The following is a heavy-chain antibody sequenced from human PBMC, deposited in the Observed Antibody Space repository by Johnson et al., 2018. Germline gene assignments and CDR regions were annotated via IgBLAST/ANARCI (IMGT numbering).Heavy chain of an antibody. CDR1: GYTFTSYP. Sequence: QVQLVQSGAEVEKPGASVKVSCKASGYTFTSYPMHWVRQAPGQRLEWMGWISADNDNTKYSQKFQGRVTITRDTSASTAYMELSSLRSEDTAVYYCARDLCRTGDAFDIWGQGTMITVSS. CDR2: ISADNDNT. V-gene: IGHV1-3*01. J-gene: IGHJ3*02. CDR3: ARDLCRTGDAFDI. D-gene: IGHD1-1*01.